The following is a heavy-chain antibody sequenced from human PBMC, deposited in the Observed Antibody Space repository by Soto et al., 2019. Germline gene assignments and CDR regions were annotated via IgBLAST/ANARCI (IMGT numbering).Heavy chain of an antibody. CDR1: GGSISSGGYY. Sequence: SETLSLTCTVSGGSISSGGYYWSWVRQHPGKGLVWIGYIYYSGSTYYNPSLKSRVTISVDTSKNQFSLKLSSVTAADTAVYYCARVQVPAAILIPYYYYGMDVWGQGTTVTVSS. J-gene: IGHJ6*02. V-gene: IGHV4-31*03. D-gene: IGHD2-2*02. CDR2: IYYSGST. CDR3: ARVQVPAAILIPYYYYGMDV.